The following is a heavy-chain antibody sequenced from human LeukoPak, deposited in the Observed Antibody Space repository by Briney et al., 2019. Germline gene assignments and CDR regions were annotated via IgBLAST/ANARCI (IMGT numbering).Heavy chain of an antibody. V-gene: IGHV3-48*03. CDR1: TFSFSNYE. J-gene: IGHJ4*02. Sequence: GGSLRLSCAASTFSFSNYEMNWVRQAPGQGLEWVSYISPTGYTIYYADSVKGRFTISRDSAKNSLYLQMSSLRAEDTAVYYCARVGYHGSGSFDYWGQGTLVTVYS. D-gene: IGHD3-10*01. CDR3: ARVGYHGSGSFDY. CDR2: ISPTGYTI.